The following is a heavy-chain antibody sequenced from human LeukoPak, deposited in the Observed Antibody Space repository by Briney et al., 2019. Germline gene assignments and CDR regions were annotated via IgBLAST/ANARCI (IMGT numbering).Heavy chain of an antibody. CDR2: VIPMFGIS. V-gene: IGHV1-69*04. Sequence: SVKVSCKASGDTFSNYGISWVRQAPGQGLEWMGRVIPMFGISNYAQKFEGKVSITADKSTNTAYMELSSLRSEDTAVYYCARDIPTSYSSGWYQFDYWGQGTLVTVSS. CDR1: GDTFSNYG. D-gene: IGHD6-19*01. J-gene: IGHJ4*02. CDR3: ARDIPTSYSSGWYQFDY.